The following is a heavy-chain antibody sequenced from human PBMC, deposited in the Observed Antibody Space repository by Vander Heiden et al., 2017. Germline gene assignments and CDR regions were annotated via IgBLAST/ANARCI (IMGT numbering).Heavy chain of an antibody. CDR2: INPNSGGT. V-gene: IGHV1-2*02. J-gene: IGHJ5*02. Sequence: QMQLVQSGAEVKKPGASVKGSCKASGYTFRGHYVNWVRQAPGQGLEWMGWINPNSGGTNYAQRFQGRVTMTRDTSISTVYMELSRLRSDDTAVYYCTRDHVGYCSGASCSLNWLDPWGQGTLVTVSP. CDR1: GYTFRGHY. CDR3: TRDHVGYCSGASCSLNWLDP. D-gene: IGHD2-15*01.